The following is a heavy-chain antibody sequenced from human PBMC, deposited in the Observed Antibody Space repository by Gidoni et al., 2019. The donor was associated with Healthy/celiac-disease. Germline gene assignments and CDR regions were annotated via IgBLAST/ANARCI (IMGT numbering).Heavy chain of an antibody. V-gene: IGHV3-48*03. J-gene: IGHJ3*02. CDR3: ARGKKGRDHAFDI. CDR2: ISSSGSTI. Sequence: EVQLVESGGGLVQPGGSLRLSCAASGFTFSSYEMNWVRQAPGKGLEWVSYISSSGSTIYYADSVKGRFTISRDNAKNSLYLQMNSLRAEDTAVYYCARGKKGRDHAFDIWGQGTMVTVSS. CDR1: GFTFSSYE.